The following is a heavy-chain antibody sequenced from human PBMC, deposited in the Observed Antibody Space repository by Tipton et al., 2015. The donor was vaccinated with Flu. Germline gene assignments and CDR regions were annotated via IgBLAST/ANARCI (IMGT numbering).Heavy chain of an antibody. Sequence: TLSLTCAVYGGSFSGYYWSWIRQPPGKGLEWIGEINHSGSTNYNPSLKSRVTISVDTSKNQFSLKLSSVTAADTAVYYCASVRGSSWTYYYYMDVWGKGTTVTVSS. J-gene: IGHJ6*03. D-gene: IGHD6-13*01. CDR3: ASVRGSSWTYYYYMDV. V-gene: IGHV4-34*01. CDR1: GGSFSGYY. CDR2: INHSGST.